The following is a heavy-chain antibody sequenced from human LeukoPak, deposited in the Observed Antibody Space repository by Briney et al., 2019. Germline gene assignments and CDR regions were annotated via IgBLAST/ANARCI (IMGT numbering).Heavy chain of an antibody. Sequence: ASVKVSCKASGYTFINYEINWVRQATGQGLEWMGWMNPKSGNTGYAQKFQGRVTMTRNTSISTAYMELSSLRSEDTAVYYCARPHYGASDYWGQGTLVTVSS. V-gene: IGHV1-8*01. J-gene: IGHJ4*02. CDR1: GYTFINYE. D-gene: IGHD4/OR15-4a*01. CDR2: MNPKSGNT. CDR3: ARPHYGASDY.